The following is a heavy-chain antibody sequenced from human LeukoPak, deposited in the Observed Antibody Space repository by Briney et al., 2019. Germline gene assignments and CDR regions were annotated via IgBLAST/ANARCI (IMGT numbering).Heavy chain of an antibody. D-gene: IGHD1-26*01. V-gene: IGHV3-73*01. J-gene: IGHJ5*02. Sequence: GGSLILSCAASGFTFSGSAVHWVRQSSGKGLEWVGQIDKKDKGYATATAYAASVKGRFTISRDDSINTAYLQMKSLKTEDTALYYCTRDSGTYNWFDPWGQGTLVTVSS. CDR3: TRDSGTYNWFDP. CDR1: GFTFSGSA. CDR2: IDKKDKGYATAT.